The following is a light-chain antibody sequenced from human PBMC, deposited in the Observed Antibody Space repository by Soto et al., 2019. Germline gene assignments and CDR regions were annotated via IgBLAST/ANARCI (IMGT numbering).Light chain of an antibody. CDR2: AAS. CDR3: QQSYSTLWT. CDR1: QRISTY. J-gene: IGKJ1*01. Sequence: DIQMTQSPSSLSASVGDRVTITCGASQRISTYLNWYQHKPGKAPKLLIYAASSLQSGVPSRFSGSGSGTDFTLTISSLQPEDFATYYCQQSYSTLWTFGQGTKVDIK. V-gene: IGKV1-39*01.